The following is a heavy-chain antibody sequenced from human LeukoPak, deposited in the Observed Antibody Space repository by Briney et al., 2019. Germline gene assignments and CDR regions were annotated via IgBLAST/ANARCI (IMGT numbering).Heavy chain of an antibody. V-gene: IGHV1-2*02. Sequence: ASVKVSCKASGYTFTGYYMHWVRQAPGQGLELMGWINPNSGGTNYAQKFQGRVTMTRDTSISTAYMELSRLRSDDTAVYYCARDLQSSSGYYYVVGYWGQGTLVTVSS. D-gene: IGHD3-22*01. CDR1: GYTFTGYY. J-gene: IGHJ4*02. CDR3: ARDLQSSSGYYYVVGY. CDR2: INPNSGGT.